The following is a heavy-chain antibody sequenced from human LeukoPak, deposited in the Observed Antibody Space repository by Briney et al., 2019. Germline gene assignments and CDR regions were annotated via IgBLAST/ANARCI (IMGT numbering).Heavy chain of an antibody. D-gene: IGHD3-3*01. Sequence: SETLSLTCAVYGGSFSGYYWSWIRQPPGKGLEWIGEINHSGSTNYNPSLKSRVTISVDTSKNQFSLKLSSVTAADTAVYYCARHFVNDFWSGFYYYYYMDVWGKGTTVTVSS. V-gene: IGHV4-34*01. CDR3: ARHFVNDFWSGFYYYYYMDV. J-gene: IGHJ6*03. CDR2: INHSGST. CDR1: GGSFSGYY.